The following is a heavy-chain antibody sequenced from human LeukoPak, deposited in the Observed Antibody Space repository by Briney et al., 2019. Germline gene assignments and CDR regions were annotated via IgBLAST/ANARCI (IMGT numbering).Heavy chain of an antibody. Sequence: PSQTLSLTCAISGDSVTSNFATWTWLRQSPSGGLEWLGRTYYRSKWFNDYAVSVTSRITINADTSKNQFSLQLSSVTPDDAAVYYCAREVTRGYDRLDPWGQGTLVTVSS. V-gene: IGHV6-1*01. D-gene: IGHD4-17*01. CDR2: TYYRSKWFN. CDR3: AREVTRGYDRLDP. J-gene: IGHJ5*02. CDR1: GDSVTSNFAT.